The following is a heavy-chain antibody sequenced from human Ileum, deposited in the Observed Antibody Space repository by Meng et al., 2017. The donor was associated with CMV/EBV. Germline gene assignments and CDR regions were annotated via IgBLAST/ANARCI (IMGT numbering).Heavy chain of an antibody. CDR3: TRGSGDRALDP. Sequence: SCKYSGYHFTVYVREWGRQAPGKGLEWMGWTSTNTGDTGYAQKVQGRVTMTRDTSISTAYMELSSLTPDDTAVYDCTRGSGDRALDPWGQGTLVTVSS. V-gene: IGHV1-2*02. J-gene: IGHJ5*02. CDR2: TSTNTGDT. CDR1: GYHFTVYV. D-gene: IGHD4-17*01.